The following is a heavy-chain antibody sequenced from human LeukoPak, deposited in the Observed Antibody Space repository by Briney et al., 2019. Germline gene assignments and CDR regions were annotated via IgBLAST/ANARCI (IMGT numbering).Heavy chain of an antibody. Sequence: ASVKVSCKASEDGFNTDGINWVRQAPGQGLEWMGWINTNTGNPTYAQGFTGRFVFSLDTSVSTAYLQISSLKAEDTAVYYCARVREWFDPWGQGTLVTVSS. CDR3: ARVREWFDP. V-gene: IGHV7-4-1*02. CDR1: EDGFNTDG. J-gene: IGHJ5*02. CDR2: INTNTGNP.